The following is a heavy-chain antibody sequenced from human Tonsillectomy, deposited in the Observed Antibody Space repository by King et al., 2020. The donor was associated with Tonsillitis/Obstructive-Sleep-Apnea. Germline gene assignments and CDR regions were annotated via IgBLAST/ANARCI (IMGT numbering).Heavy chain of an antibody. V-gene: IGHV3-23*04. D-gene: IGHD2-15*01. CDR1: GFTFSSYA. CDR3: ATPDIVVVVAATAVGY. CDR2: ISGSGGSK. J-gene: IGHJ4*02. Sequence: VQLVESGGGLVQPGGSLRLSCAASGFTFSSYAMSWVRQAPGKGLEWVSAISGSGGSKYYADSVKGRFTISRDNSKNTLYLQMNSLRAEDTAVYYCATPDIVVVVAATAVGYWGQGTLVTVSS.